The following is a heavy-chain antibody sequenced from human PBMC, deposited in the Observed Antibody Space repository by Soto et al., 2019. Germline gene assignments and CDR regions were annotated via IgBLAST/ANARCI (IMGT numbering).Heavy chain of an antibody. Sequence: GGSLRLSCAASGFTFSDSALSWVRQAPGKGLEWVSAISGTGASTYYADSVKGRFTISRDNSKNTLYLQMNSLRAEDTAVYYCAKDRSGGEGMDVWGQGTTVTVSS. D-gene: IGHD3-10*01. V-gene: IGHV3-23*01. CDR2: ISGTGAST. CDR1: GFTFSDSA. CDR3: AKDRSGGEGMDV. J-gene: IGHJ6*02.